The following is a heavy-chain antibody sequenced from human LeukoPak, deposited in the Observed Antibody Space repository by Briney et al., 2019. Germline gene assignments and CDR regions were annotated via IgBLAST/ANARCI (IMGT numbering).Heavy chain of an antibody. V-gene: IGHV3-30*18. Sequence: GGSLRLSCAASGFTFSSYGMHWVRQAPGKGLEGVAVISYDGSNKYYGDSVKGRFTISRGNSKNTLYLQMNSLRAEDTAVYYCAKGGNTYYFDYWGQGTLVTVSS. J-gene: IGHJ4*02. CDR3: AKGGNTYYFDY. D-gene: IGHD5-18*01. CDR1: GFTFSSYG. CDR2: ISYDGSNK.